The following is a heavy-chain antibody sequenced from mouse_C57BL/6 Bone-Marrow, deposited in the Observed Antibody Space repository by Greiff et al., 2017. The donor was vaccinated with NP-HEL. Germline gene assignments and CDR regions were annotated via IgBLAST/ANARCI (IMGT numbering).Heavy chain of an antibody. D-gene: IGHD2-14*01. J-gene: IGHJ4*01. CDR1: GFTFSSYA. CDR3: ARGVYEGAMDY. Sequence: EVKLVESGGGLVKPGGSLKLSCAASGFTFSSYAMSWVRQTPEKRLEWVATISDGGSYTYYPDNVKGRFTISRDNAKNNLYLQMSHLKSEDTAMYYCARGVYEGAMDYWGQGTSVTVSS. CDR2: ISDGGSYT. V-gene: IGHV5-4*03.